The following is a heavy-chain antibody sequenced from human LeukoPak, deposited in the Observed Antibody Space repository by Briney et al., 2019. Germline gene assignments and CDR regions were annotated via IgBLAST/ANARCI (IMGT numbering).Heavy chain of an antibody. J-gene: IGHJ4*02. Sequence: PGGSLRLSCAASGFTFSSYAMNWVRQAPGKGLEWVAVISYDGSTTYYADSVKGRFTISRDNAKNSLYLQMNSLRAEDTAVYYCATTYYDYVWGSYRYTYLDYWGQGTLVTVSS. D-gene: IGHD3-16*02. CDR2: ISYDGSTT. V-gene: IGHV3-30-3*01. CDR3: ATTYYDYVWGSYRYTYLDY. CDR1: GFTFSSYA.